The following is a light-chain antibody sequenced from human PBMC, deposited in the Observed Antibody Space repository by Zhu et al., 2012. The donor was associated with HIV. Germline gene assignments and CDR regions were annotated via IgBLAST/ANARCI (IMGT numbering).Light chain of an antibody. V-gene: IGKV1-27*01. CDR3: QNYDSGPET. J-gene: IGKJ1*01. Sequence: DIQMTQSPSSLSVSIGDRVTITCRASQDINFHLAWYQQKPGRVPKLLIPRASTLQSGVPSRFSGGASGTDFTLTISSLQPEDVATYFCQNYDSGPETFGQGTTVDIK. CDR1: QDINFH. CDR2: RAS.